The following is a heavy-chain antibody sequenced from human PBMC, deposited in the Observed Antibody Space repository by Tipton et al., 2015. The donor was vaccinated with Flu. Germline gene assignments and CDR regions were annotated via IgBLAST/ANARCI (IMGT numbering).Heavy chain of an antibody. D-gene: IGHD3-10*01. Sequence: TLSLTCTVSGDSIISTTYYWAWIRQPPGKGLEWIGSVYYTGNTYCNPSLQSRLTISIDASKSQFSLTVRSVTAADTAVYYCTQARYFYFDSWGQGKPVTVSS. CDR3: TQARYFYFDS. CDR1: GDSIISTTYY. V-gene: IGHV4-39*07. J-gene: IGHJ4*02. CDR2: VYYTGNT.